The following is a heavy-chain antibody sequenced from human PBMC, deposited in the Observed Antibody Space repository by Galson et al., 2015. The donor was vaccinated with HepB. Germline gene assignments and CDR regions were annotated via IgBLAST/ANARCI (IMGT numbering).Heavy chain of an antibody. Sequence: SLRLSCAASGFTFSSYGMHWVRQAPGKGLEWVAVMWYDGSNKYYADSVKGRFTISRDNSKNTLYLQMNSLRAEDTAVYYCARDRIVGATSEIDYWGQGTLVTVSS. CDR3: ARDRIVGATSEIDY. CDR2: MWYDGSNK. D-gene: IGHD1-26*01. V-gene: IGHV3-33*08. J-gene: IGHJ4*02. CDR1: GFTFSSYG.